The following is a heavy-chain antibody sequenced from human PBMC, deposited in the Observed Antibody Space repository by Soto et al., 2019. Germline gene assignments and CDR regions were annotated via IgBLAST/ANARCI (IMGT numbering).Heavy chain of an antibody. CDR1: GYSFAGYW. J-gene: IGHJ4*02. Sequence: GESLKISCKGSGYSFAGYWITWVRQKPGKGLEWMGRIDPSDSQTYYSPSFRGHVTISVTKSVTTVFLQWSSLRASDTAMYYCARQIYDSDTGPNFQYYFDSWGQGTPVTVSS. CDR2: IDPSDSQT. CDR3: ARQIYDSDTGPNFQYYFDS. V-gene: IGHV5-10-1*01. D-gene: IGHD3-22*01.